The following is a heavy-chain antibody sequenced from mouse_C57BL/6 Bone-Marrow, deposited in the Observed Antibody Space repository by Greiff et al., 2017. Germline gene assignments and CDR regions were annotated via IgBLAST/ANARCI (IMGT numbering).Heavy chain of an antibody. CDR2: IDPSDSYT. CDR3: AREAWLRRRDYAMDY. CDR1: GYTFTSYW. V-gene: IGHV1-69*01. Sequence: QVQLQQPGAELVMPGASVKLSCKASGYTFTSYWMHWVKQRPGQGLEWIGEIDPSDSYTNYNQKFKGKSTLTVDKSSSTAYMQINSLTSEDSAVYYCAREAWLRRRDYAMDYWGQGTSVTVSS. J-gene: IGHJ4*01. D-gene: IGHD2-2*01.